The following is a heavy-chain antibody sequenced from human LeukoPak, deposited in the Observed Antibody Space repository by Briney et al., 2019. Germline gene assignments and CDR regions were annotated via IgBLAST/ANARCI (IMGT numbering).Heavy chain of an antibody. D-gene: IGHD2-2*01. CDR1: GFTFSSYA. V-gene: IGHV3-30*04. CDR2: ISYDGSNK. Sequence: PGGSLRLSCAASGFTFSSYAMHWVRQAPGKGLEWVAVISYDGSNKYYADSVKGRFTISRDNSKNTLYLQMNSLRAEDTAVYYCAKEYPLFDPWGQGTLVTVSS. CDR3: AKEYPLFDP. J-gene: IGHJ5*02.